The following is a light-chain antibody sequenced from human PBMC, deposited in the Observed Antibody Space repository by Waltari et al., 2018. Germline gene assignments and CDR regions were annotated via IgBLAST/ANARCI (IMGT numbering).Light chain of an antibody. V-gene: IGKV1-5*03. CDR2: KAS. J-gene: IGKJ4*01. Sequence: DIQMTQSPSTLSASVGDRVTITFRASQSISSWLAWYQQKPGKAPNLLIYKASSLESGVPSRFSGSGSGTEFTLTISSLQPDDFATYYCQQYHRYPVTFGGGTKVEIK. CDR1: QSISSW. CDR3: QQYHRYPVT.